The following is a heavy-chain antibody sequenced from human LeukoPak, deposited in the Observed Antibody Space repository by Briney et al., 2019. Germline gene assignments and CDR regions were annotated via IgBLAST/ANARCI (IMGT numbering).Heavy chain of an antibody. CDR2: INPYSGDT. CDR3: ARGGSSSGSYYYGVDA. Sequence: ASVRVSCKTSGYTFSGNYIYWVRQAPGQGLEWMGWINPYSGDTNYAQKFQGRVTMTRDTSISTAYMDLSSLISDDTAVYYRARGGSSSGSYYYGVDAWGQGTTVTVSS. V-gene: IGHV1-2*02. D-gene: IGHD3-10*01. CDR1: GYTFSGNY. J-gene: IGHJ6*02.